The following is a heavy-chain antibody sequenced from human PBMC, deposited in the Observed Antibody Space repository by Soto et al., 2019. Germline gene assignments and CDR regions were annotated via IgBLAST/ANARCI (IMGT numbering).Heavy chain of an antibody. CDR1: GGSISSGGYY. D-gene: IGHD3-10*01. Sequence: QVQLQESGPGLVKPSQTLSLTCSVSGGSISSGGYYWSWIRQHPGKGLEWIGYIYYSGRTNYNPSLKSRVTISVDTSKNQFSLKLSSVTAADTAVYYCARMGGFGELIGDGMDVWGQGTTVTVSS. CDR2: IYYSGRT. V-gene: IGHV4-31*03. CDR3: ARMGGFGELIGDGMDV. J-gene: IGHJ6*02.